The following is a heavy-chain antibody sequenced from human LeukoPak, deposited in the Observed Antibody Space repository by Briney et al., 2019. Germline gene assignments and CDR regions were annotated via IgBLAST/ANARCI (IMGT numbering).Heavy chain of an antibody. Sequence: PSQTLSLTCSVSPGSLSRSSYYSGWFRQPPGNRLERIGSIYYSGSTYYNPSLKSRVTISVDTSKNQFSLKLSSVTAADTAVYYCAPFWSGYYHNWFDPWGQGTLVTVSS. CDR2: IYYSGST. J-gene: IGHJ5*02. CDR1: PGSLSRSSYY. V-gene: IGHV4-39*01. CDR3: APFWSGYYHNWFDP. D-gene: IGHD3-3*01.